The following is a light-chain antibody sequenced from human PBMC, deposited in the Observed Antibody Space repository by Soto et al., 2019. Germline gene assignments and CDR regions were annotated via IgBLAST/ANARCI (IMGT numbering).Light chain of an antibody. CDR3: QHYGDSLPNT. J-gene: IGKJ2*01. V-gene: IGKV3-20*01. Sequence: EIVLTQSPGTLSLSPGERATLSCRATQSISSCLAWYQQKPGQAPRLLIYGASTRATGIPDRFSGSGSGADFTLTISRLEPEDFAVYYCQHYGDSLPNTFGQGTKLEIK. CDR2: GAS. CDR1: QSISSC.